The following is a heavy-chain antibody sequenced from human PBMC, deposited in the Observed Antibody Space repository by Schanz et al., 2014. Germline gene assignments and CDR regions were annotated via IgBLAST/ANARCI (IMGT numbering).Heavy chain of an antibody. D-gene: IGHD6-13*01. J-gene: IGHJ5*02. CDR2: IKSKTDGETT. V-gene: IGHV3-15*01. CDR3: ATASSPVREAGAGSSFHL. Sequence: EVQLVESGGGLVKPGGSLRLSCATSGLTFTSAWMSWVRQAPGKGLEWVGRIKSKTDGETTDYAAPVKGRFSISRDDSQSTLYLQMNSLKIEYTAVYYCATASSPVREAGAGSSFHLWGQGTLXTVSP. CDR1: GLTFTSAW.